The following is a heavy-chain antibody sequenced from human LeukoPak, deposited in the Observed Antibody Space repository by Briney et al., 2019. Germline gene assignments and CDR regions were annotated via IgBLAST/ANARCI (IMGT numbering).Heavy chain of an antibody. V-gene: IGHV4-34*01. D-gene: IGHD3-10*02. CDR2: INHSGST. J-gene: IGHJ6*04. Sequence: SETLSLTCAVYGGSFSGYYWSWIRQPPGKGLEWIGEINHSGSTNYNPSLKSRVTISVDTSKNQFSLKLSSVTAADTAVYYCVELGITMIGGVWGKGTTVTISS. CDR3: VELGITMIGGV. CDR1: GGSFSGYY.